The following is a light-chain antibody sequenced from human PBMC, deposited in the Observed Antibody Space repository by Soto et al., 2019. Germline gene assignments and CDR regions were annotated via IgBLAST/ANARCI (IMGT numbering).Light chain of an antibody. CDR1: SGINVGTYR. CDR2: YKSDSDK. CDR3: MLWHSSAWV. J-gene: IGLJ3*02. Sequence: QSVLTQPSSLSASPGASASLTCTLRSGINVGTYRIYWYQQKPGSPPQYLLRYKSDSDKQQGSGVPSRFSGSKDASANAGILLISGLQSEDEADYYCMLWHSSAWVFGGGTKVTVL. V-gene: IGLV5-45*03.